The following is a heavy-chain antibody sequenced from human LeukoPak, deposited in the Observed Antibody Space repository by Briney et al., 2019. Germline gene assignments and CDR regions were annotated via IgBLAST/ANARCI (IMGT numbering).Heavy chain of an antibody. D-gene: IGHD6-13*01. CDR2: IYYSGST. Sequence: SETLSLTCTVSGGXISSYYCSWIRQPPGKGLEWSGYIYYSGSTNYNPSLKSRVNISVDSSNNQFSLKLSSVTAADTAVYYCARSAGIAAAGTSYDWFDPWGQGTLVTVSS. CDR3: ARSAGIAAAGTSYDWFDP. V-gene: IGHV4-59*01. CDR1: GGXISSYY. J-gene: IGHJ5*02.